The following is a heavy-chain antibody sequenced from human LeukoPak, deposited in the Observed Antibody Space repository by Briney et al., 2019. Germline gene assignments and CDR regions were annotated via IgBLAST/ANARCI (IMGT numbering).Heavy chain of an antibody. CDR2: IKKDGSEN. J-gene: IGHJ4*02. CDR1: GFTFSSYE. CDR3: AKAPVTTCSGAYCYPFDY. V-gene: IGHV3-7*03. Sequence: GGSLRLSCAASGFTFSSYELNWVRKAPGKGQAWVANIKKDGSENYYVDSVKGRFTISRDSSKNTLYLQMNRLRAEDAAVYYCAKAPVTTCSGAYCYPFDYWGQGTLVTVSS. D-gene: IGHD2-21*01.